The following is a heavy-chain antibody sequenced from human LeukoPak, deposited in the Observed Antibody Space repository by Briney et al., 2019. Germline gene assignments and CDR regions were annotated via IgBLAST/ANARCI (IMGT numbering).Heavy chain of an antibody. D-gene: IGHD3-22*01. J-gene: IGHJ4*02. CDR2: INPSGGGST. CDR1: GYTFTGYY. Sequence: ASVKVSCKASGYTFTGYYIHWVRHAPGQGLEWMGIINPSGGGSTSYAQKFQGRVTVTRDTSTTTVYMELSSLRSDDTAVYYCARGNYYDSSGYYSAFDSWGQGTLVTVSS. CDR3: ARGNYYDSSGYYSAFDS. V-gene: IGHV1-46*01.